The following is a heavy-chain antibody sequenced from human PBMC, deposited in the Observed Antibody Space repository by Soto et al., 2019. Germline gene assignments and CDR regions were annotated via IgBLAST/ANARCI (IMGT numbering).Heavy chain of an antibody. J-gene: IGHJ3*02. Sequence: GGSLRLSCAASRFTFSSYSMNWVRQAPGKGLEWVSFISSSGTYTYYADSLKGRFTISRDNAKDSLYLQMNSLRAEDTAVYYCARKKGDTFDIWGQGTMVTVSS. CDR3: ARKKGDTFDI. CDR2: ISSSGTYT. V-gene: IGHV3-21*01. CDR1: RFTFSSYS.